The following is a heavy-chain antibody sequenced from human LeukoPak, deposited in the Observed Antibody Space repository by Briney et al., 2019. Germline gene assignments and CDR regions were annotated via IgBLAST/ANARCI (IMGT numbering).Heavy chain of an antibody. V-gene: IGHV3-30*04. Sequence: PGGSLRLSCAASGFTFSSYAMHWVRQAPGKGLEWVAVISYDGSNKYYADSVKGRFTISRDNSKNTLYLQMNSLRAEDTVVYYCATTMGDYWGQGTLVTVSS. D-gene: IGHD3-10*01. CDR2: ISYDGSNK. CDR3: ATTMGDY. CDR1: GFTFSSYA. J-gene: IGHJ4*02.